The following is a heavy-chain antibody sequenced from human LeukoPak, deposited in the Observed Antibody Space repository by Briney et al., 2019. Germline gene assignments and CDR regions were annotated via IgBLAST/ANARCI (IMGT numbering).Heavy chain of an antibody. CDR1: GFTFSSYA. CDR3: AKDTAYYYDSSGYFDY. V-gene: IGHV3-23*01. Sequence: GGSLRLSCAASGFTFSSYAMSWVRQAPGKGLEWVSAISGSDGSTYYADSVKGRFTISRDNAKNSLYLQMNSLRAENTALYYCAKDTAYYYDSSGYFDYWGQGTLVTVSS. J-gene: IGHJ4*02. D-gene: IGHD3-22*01. CDR2: ISGSDGST.